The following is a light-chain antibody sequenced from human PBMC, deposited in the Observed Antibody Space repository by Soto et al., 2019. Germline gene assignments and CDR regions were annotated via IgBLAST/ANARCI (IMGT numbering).Light chain of an antibody. Sequence: EIVLTHSPATLSLSPGERATLSFRSSQSVSSSYLAWYQQKPGQAPRLLIYGASSRATGIPDRFSGSGSGTDFTLTISRLEPEDFAVYYCQQYGSSPLTFGGGTKVDIK. CDR3: QQYGSSPLT. CDR2: GAS. CDR1: QSVSSSY. J-gene: IGKJ4*01. V-gene: IGKV3-20*01.